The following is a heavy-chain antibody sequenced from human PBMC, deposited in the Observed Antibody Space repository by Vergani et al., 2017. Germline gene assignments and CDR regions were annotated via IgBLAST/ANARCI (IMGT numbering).Heavy chain of an antibody. D-gene: IGHD2-15*01. CDR2: IYYSGST. V-gene: IGHV4-59*01. CDR1: GGSISSYY. CDR3: ARQIVVVDAFDI. Sequence: QVQLQESGPGLVKPSETLSLTCTVSGGSISSYYWSWIRQPPGKGLEWIGYIYYSGSTNYNPSLKSQVTISVDTSKTQFSLKLSSVTAADTAVYYCARQIVVVDAFDIWGQGTMVTVSS. J-gene: IGHJ3*02.